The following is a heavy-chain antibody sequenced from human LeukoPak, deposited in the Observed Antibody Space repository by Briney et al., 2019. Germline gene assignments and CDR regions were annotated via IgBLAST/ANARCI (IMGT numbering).Heavy chain of an antibody. CDR2: ISYDGSNK. CDR1: GFTFSSYG. D-gene: IGHD3-22*01. CDR3: AKEGYDSSGYYPRLFDY. V-gene: IGHV3-30*18. J-gene: IGHJ4*02. Sequence: GGSLRLSCAASGFTFSSYGMHWVRQARGKGLEWVAVISYDGSNKGYADSVKGRFTLSRDNSKNTLYLHMNSLRAEDTAVYYCAKEGYDSSGYYPRLFDYWGQGTLVTVSS.